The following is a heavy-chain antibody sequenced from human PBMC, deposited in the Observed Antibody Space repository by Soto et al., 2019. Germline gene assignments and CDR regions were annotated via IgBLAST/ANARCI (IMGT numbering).Heavy chain of an antibody. D-gene: IGHD6-19*01. CDR1: GDSISTSSHY. J-gene: IGHJ4*02. Sequence: SETLSLTCSVSGDSISTSSHYWGWVRQPPGKGLQWIGSLYYRGTTYYNPSLRSRVTLSVDTSNNRFSLNVYSVTATDTATYYCAKHGEQWLWQSHLDYWGPGTLVTASS. V-gene: IGHV4-39*01. CDR3: AKHGEQWLWQSHLDY. CDR2: LYYRGTT.